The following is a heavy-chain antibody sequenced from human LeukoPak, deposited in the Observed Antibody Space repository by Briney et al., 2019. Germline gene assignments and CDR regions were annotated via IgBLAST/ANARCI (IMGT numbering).Heavy chain of an antibody. CDR2: ISAYNGNT. CDR1: GYTFTIYG. J-gene: IGHJ4*02. Sequence: ASVKVSCKASGYTFTIYGISWVRQAPGQGLEWMGWISAYNGNTNYAQKLQGRVTMTTDTSTSTAYMELRSLRSDDTAVYYCARDRGSRYFDWLSAFDYWGQGTLVTVSS. D-gene: IGHD3-9*01. V-gene: IGHV1-18*01. CDR3: ARDRGSRYFDWLSAFDY.